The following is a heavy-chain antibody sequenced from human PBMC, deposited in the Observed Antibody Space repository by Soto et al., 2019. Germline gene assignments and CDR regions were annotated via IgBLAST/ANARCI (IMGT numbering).Heavy chain of an antibody. CDR1: GFSFSSYA. J-gene: IGHJ4*02. D-gene: IGHD2-8*02. V-gene: IGHV3-23*01. Sequence: DVQLLESGGGLVQPGGSLRLSCAASGFSFSSYAMSWVRQAPGKGLEWVSTISGSDGKTFYADSVKGRFSISRDTSKNTLYLQMNSLRADDTAVYYCARWCYLDYWGQGTRVTVSS. CDR2: ISGSDGKT. CDR3: ARWCYLDY.